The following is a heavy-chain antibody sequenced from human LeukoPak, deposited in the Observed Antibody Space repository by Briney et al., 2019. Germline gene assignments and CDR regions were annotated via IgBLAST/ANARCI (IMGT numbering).Heavy chain of an antibody. Sequence: SETLSLTCTVSGGSISSSSYYWGWVRQPPGRGLEWIGSIYYSGSTYYNPSLKSRDTISVDTSKNQFSLKLSSVTAADTAVYFCASRGYLIAAGYDYWGQGTLVTVSS. D-gene: IGHD6-13*01. CDR3: ASRGYLIAAGYDY. J-gene: IGHJ4*02. V-gene: IGHV4-39*01. CDR1: GGSISSSSYY. CDR2: IYYSGST.